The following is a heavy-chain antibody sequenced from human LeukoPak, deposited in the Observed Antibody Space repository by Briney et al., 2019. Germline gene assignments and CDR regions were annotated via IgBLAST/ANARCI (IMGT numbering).Heavy chain of an antibody. CDR1: GGTFSSYA. J-gene: IGHJ4*02. V-gene: IGHV1-69*13. CDR2: IIPIFGTA. Sequence: SVKVSCKASGGTFSSYAISWVRQAPGQGLEWMGGIIPIFGTANYAQKFQGSVTITADESTSTAYMELSSLRSEDTAVYYCARSYAGNQATVISSYYFDYWGQGTPVSVSS. CDR3: ARSYAGNQATVISSYYFDY. D-gene: IGHD4-17*01.